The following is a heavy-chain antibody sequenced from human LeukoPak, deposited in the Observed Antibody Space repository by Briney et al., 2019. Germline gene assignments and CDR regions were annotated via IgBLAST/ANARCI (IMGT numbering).Heavy chain of an antibody. J-gene: IGHJ2*01. D-gene: IGHD1-14*01. Sequence: PGGSLRLSCAASGFTFSSYSMNWVRQAPGKGLEWVSYISSSSSTIYYADSVKGRFTISRDNAKNSLYLQMNSLRAEDTAVYYCARDSGIWYFDLWGRGTLVTVSP. CDR3: ARDSGIWYFDL. CDR1: GFTFSSYS. V-gene: IGHV3-48*01. CDR2: ISSSSSTI.